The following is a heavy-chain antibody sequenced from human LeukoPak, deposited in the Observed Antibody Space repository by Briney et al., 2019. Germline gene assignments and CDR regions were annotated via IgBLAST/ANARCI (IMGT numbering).Heavy chain of an antibody. V-gene: IGHV4-31*03. CDR1: GGSISSGGYY. CDR3: ARRRGFGESMRYFDY. J-gene: IGHJ4*02. CDR2: IYYSGST. Sequence: PSETLSLTCTVSGGSISSGGYYWSWIRQHPGKGLEWIGYIYYSGSTYYNPSLKSRVTISVDTSKNQFSLKLSSVTAADTAVYYCARRRGFGESMRYFDYWGQGILVTVSS. D-gene: IGHD3-10*01.